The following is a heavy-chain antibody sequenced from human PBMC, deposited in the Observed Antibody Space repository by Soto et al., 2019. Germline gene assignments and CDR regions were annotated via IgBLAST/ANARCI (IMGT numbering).Heavy chain of an antibody. CDR1: GYTFTSYY. CDR3: ARDRGLVVYCSSTSCRSYMDV. V-gene: IGHV1-46*03. Sequence: GASVKVSCKASGYTFTSYYMHWVRQAPGQGLEWMGIINPSGGSTSYAQKFQGRVTMTRDTSTSAVYMELSSLRSEDTAVYYCARDRGLVVYCSSTSCRSYMDVWGKGTTVTVSS. D-gene: IGHD2-2*01. J-gene: IGHJ6*03. CDR2: INPSGGST.